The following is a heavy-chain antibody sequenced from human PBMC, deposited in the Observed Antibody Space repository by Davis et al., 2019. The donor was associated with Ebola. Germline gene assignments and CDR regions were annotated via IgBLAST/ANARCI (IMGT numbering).Heavy chain of an antibody. J-gene: IGHJ4*02. CDR3: ARVHYDFWSGYLDY. Sequence: GESLKISCAASGFTFSSYAMSWVRQAPGKGLEWVSAISGSGGSTYYADSVKGRFTISRDNSKNTLYLQMNSLRAEDTAVYYCARVHYDFWSGYLDYWGQGTLVTVSS. CDR2: ISGSGGST. D-gene: IGHD3-3*01. CDR1: GFTFSSYA. V-gene: IGHV3-23*01.